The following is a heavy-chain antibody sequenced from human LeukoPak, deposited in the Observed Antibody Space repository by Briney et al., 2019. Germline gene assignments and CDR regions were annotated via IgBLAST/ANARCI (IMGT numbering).Heavy chain of an antibody. Sequence: ASVKVSCKASGYTFTGYYMHWVRQAPGQGLEWMGWINPNSGGTNYAQKFQGRVTMTRDTSISTAYMEVRRLKSDDTAVYYCARDASMKPLDYWGQGTVVTVSS. V-gene: IGHV1-2*02. CDR3: ARDASMKPLDY. CDR2: INPNSGGT. J-gene: IGHJ4*02. D-gene: IGHD6-6*01. CDR1: GYTFTGYY.